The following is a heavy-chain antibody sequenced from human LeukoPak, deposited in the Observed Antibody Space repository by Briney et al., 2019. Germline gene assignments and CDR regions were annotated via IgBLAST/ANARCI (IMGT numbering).Heavy chain of an antibody. V-gene: IGHV3-23*01. D-gene: IGHD6-13*01. Sequence: PGGSLRLSCAASGFTFSSYAMSWVRQAPGKGLGWVSAISGSGGSTYYADSVKGRFTISRDNSKNTLYLQMNSLRAEDTAVYYCAKGKGSSWYSYFDYWGQGTLVTVSS. CDR2: ISGSGGST. CDR3: AKGKGSSWYSYFDY. J-gene: IGHJ4*02. CDR1: GFTFSSYA.